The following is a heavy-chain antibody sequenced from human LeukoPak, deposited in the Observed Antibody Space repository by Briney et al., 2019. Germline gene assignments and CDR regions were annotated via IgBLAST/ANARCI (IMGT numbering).Heavy chain of an antibody. CDR2: IYTSRST. Sequence: SQTLSLTCTVSGGSISSGSYYWSWIRQPAGKGLEWIGRIYTSRSTNYNPSLKSRVTISVDTSKNQFSLKLSSVTAADTAVYYCARDATIFGVAESNWFDPWGQGTLVTVSS. J-gene: IGHJ5*02. D-gene: IGHD3-3*01. CDR1: GGSISSGSYY. CDR3: ARDATIFGVAESNWFDP. V-gene: IGHV4-61*02.